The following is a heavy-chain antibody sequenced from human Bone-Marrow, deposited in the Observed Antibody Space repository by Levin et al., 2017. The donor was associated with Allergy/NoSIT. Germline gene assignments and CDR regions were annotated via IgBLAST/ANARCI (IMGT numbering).Heavy chain of an antibody. J-gene: IGHJ4*02. V-gene: IGHV3-23*01. D-gene: IGHD2-8*01. CDR2: VSGGGGGST. Sequence: QPGGSLRLSCAASGFTFSTYAMSWVRQAPGKGLEWVSAVSGGGGGSTFYADSVKVRFTISRDNRKNTLYLEMNSLRAEDTAKYYCAKHGVSATLSAFDYWGQGILVNVSS. CDR3: AKHGVSATLSAFDY. CDR1: GFTFSTYA.